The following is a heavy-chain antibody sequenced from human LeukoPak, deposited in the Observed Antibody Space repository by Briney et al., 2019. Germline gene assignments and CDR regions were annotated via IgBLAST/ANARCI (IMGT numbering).Heavy chain of an antibody. J-gene: IGHJ4*02. CDR2: ISVYNGNT. CDR3: ARDYSRGDPDY. CDR1: GYTFTRYG. Sequence: ASVKVSCKASGYTFTRYGISWVRQAPGQGLESMGWISVYNGNTNYTQKVQGRVTMTTETSTSTAYMELRSLRSDDTAVYYCARDYSRGDPDYWGQGTLVTVSS. D-gene: IGHD6-19*01. V-gene: IGHV1-18*01.